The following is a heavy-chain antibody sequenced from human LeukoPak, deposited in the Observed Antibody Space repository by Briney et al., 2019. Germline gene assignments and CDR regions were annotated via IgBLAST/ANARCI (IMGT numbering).Heavy chain of an antibody. Sequence: ASVQVSCKASGYTFTGYYMHWVRQAPGQGLEWMGWINPNSGGTTYAQKFQGRVTMTRDTSISTAYMELSRLRSDDTAVYYCARYRNYYDSSGYYYVEYFQHWGQGTLVTVSS. CDR3: ARYRNYYDSSGYYYVEYFQH. CDR2: INPNSGGT. CDR1: GYTFTGYY. J-gene: IGHJ1*01. D-gene: IGHD3-22*01. V-gene: IGHV1-2*02.